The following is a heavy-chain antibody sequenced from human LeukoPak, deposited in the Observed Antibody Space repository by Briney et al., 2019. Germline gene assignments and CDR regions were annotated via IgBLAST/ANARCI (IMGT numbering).Heavy chain of an antibody. J-gene: IGHJ4*02. Sequence: SETLSLTCAVYGGSFSGYYWSWIRQPPGKGLEWIGEINHSGSTYYNPSLKSRVTISVDTSKNQFSLKLSSVTAADTAVYYCARPSYSSSSGRGYYFDYWGQGTLVTVSS. V-gene: IGHV4-34*01. D-gene: IGHD6-6*01. CDR1: GGSFSGYY. CDR3: ARPSYSSSSGRGYYFDY. CDR2: INHSGST.